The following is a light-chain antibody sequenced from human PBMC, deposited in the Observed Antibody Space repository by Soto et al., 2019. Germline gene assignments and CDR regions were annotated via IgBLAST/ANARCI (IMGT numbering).Light chain of an antibody. CDR3: QQRSNWPS. CDR1: QSVSSY. V-gene: IGKV3-11*01. J-gene: IGKJ3*01. CDR2: DAS. Sequence: EIVLTQSPATPSLSPGERATLSCRASQSVSSYLAWYQQKPGQAPRLLIYDASNRATGIPARFSGSGSGTDFTLTISSLEPEDFAVYYCQQRSNWPSFGPGTKVDIK.